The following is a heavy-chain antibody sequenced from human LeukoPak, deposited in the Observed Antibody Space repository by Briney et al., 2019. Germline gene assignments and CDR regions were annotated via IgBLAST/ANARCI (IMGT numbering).Heavy chain of an antibody. Sequence: SETLPLTCTVSGYSISSGYYWGWIRQPPGKGLEWIGSIYHSGSTYYNPSLKSRVTISVDTSKNQFSLKLSSVTAADTAVYYCARRRRGGIVVVITGYYFDYWGQGTLVTVSS. D-gene: IGHD3-22*01. J-gene: IGHJ4*02. V-gene: IGHV4-38-2*02. CDR2: IYHSGST. CDR3: ARRRRGGIVVVITGYYFDY. CDR1: GYSISSGYY.